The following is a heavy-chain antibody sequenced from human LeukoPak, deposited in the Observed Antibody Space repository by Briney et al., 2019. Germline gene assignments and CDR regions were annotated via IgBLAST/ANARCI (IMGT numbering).Heavy chain of an antibody. D-gene: IGHD6-19*01. Sequence: SETLSLTCTVSGDSISTYYWSWIRQPAGKGLERIGRVYVTGSTNLNPALQSRVTMSVDTSKNQFSLKLTSVTAADTAVYYCARDREWLVDHWGQGTLVTVSS. J-gene: IGHJ5*02. V-gene: IGHV4-4*07. CDR2: VYVTGST. CDR1: GDSISTYY. CDR3: ARDREWLVDH.